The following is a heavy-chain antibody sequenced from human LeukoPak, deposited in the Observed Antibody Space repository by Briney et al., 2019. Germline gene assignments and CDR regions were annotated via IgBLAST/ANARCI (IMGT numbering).Heavy chain of an antibody. Sequence: PGGSLRLSCAASGFTFSDYSMNWVRRPPGKGLEWVANIMRDGSEKYYVDSVKGRFTISRDNAKNSLYLQMNSLRAEDTAVYYCARDPSRGYSYGYADYWGQGSLVIVSS. J-gene: IGHJ4*02. CDR2: IMRDGSEK. V-gene: IGHV3-7*01. D-gene: IGHD5-18*01. CDR3: ARDPSRGYSYGYADY. CDR1: GFTFSDYS.